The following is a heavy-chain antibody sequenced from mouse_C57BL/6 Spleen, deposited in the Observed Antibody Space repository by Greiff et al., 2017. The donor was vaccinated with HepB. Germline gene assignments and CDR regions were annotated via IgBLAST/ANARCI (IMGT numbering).Heavy chain of an antibody. V-gene: IGHV14-2*01. CDR3: AREGGYSNYYYAMDY. J-gene: IGHJ4*01. CDR2: IDPEDGET. Sequence: VHVKQSGAELVKPGASVKLSCTASGFNIKDYYMHWVKQRTEQGLEWIGRIDPEDGETKYAPKFQGKATITADTSSNTAYLQLSSLTSEDTAVYYCAREGGYSNYYYAMDYWGQGTSVTVSS. CDR1: GFNIKDYY. D-gene: IGHD2-5*01.